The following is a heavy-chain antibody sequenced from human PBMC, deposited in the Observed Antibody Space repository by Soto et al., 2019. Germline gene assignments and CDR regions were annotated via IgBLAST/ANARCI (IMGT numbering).Heavy chain of an antibody. D-gene: IGHD2-2*01. Sequence: QVQLVESGGGVVQPGRSLRLSCAASGFTFSNYGMHWVRQAPGKGLEWVSIMSYDGINKLYADSVKGRFTISRDNSKNTPYLQMDSLRAEDTAVYYCAKDVYCSTTGCLRNIVHCWGQGTLVTVSS. J-gene: IGHJ4*02. CDR2: MSYDGINK. CDR1: GFTFSNYG. V-gene: IGHV3-30*18. CDR3: AKDVYCSTTGCLRNIVHC.